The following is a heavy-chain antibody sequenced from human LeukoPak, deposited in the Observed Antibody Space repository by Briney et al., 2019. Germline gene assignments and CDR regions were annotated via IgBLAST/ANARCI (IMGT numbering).Heavy chain of an antibody. CDR1: TFTFSDYG. Sequence: ETGGSLRLSCIGSTFTFSDYGMHWVRQAPGKGLEWVAFIRYDGTKTYYADSVKGRFTISRDNSKNTLYLQMNSLRAEDTAVYYCARSDSSGSRVEYFQHWGQGTLVTVSS. CDR2: IRYDGTKT. D-gene: IGHD3-22*01. CDR3: ARSDSSGSRVEYFQH. V-gene: IGHV3-30*02. J-gene: IGHJ1*01.